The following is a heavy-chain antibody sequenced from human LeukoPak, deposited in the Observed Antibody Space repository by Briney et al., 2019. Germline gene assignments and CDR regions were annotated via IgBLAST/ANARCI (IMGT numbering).Heavy chain of an antibody. CDR2: INPRGGST. CDR3: ASWAGEAKNGLWSGPFDY. Sequence: GASVKVSCKAFGYTLTRHYMHWVRQAPGQGLEWMGIINPRGGSTNYAQKFQGRVTMTRDTSTSTVYMELSSLRFEDTAVYYCASWAGEAKNGLWSGPFDYWGQGILVTVSS. V-gene: IGHV1-46*01. CDR1: GYTLTRHY. J-gene: IGHJ4*02. D-gene: IGHD3-3*01.